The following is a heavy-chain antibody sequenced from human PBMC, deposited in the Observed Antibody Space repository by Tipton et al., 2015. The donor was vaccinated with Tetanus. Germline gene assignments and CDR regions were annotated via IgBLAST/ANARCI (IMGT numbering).Heavy chain of an antibody. CDR2: IFDTGST. CDR1: GASSTSGDYY. Sequence: TLSLTCTVSGASSTSGDYYWTWIRQPPGKGLEWIGYIFDTGSTNYNPSLKSRVTMSVDTSKNQFSLHLTSVTAADTAVYYCARGGGGSWYYFDNWGQGPLVTVSS. CDR3: ARGGGGSWYYFDN. D-gene: IGHD6-13*01. J-gene: IGHJ4*02. V-gene: IGHV4-61*08.